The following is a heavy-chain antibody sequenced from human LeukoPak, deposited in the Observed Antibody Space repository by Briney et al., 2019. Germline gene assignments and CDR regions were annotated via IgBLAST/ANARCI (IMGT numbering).Heavy chain of an antibody. CDR2: INPSGGST. V-gene: IGHV1-46*01. J-gene: IGHJ4*02. CDR3: ARESMVMGFDY. D-gene: IGHD2/OR15-2a*01. CDR1: GYTFTSYY. Sequence: ASVKVSCKASGYTFTSYYMHWVRQAPGQGLEWMGIINPSGGSTSYAQKFQGRVTMTRDMSTSTVYMELSSLRSEDTAVYYCARESMVMGFDYWGQRTLVTVSS.